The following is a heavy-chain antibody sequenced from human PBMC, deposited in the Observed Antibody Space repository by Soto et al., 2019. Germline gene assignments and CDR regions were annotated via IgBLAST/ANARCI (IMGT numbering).Heavy chain of an antibody. CDR2: ISSSSSYI. Sequence: GGSLRLSCAASGFTFSSYSMNWVRQAPGKGLEWVSSISSSSSYIYYAASVKGRLTISRDNAKNSLYLQMNSLRAEDTAVYYCARDPYYYDSSGYYYDYYYYGMDVWGQGTTVTVSS. CDR3: ARDPYYYDSSGYYYDYYYYGMDV. D-gene: IGHD3-22*01. CDR1: GFTFSSYS. V-gene: IGHV3-21*01. J-gene: IGHJ6*02.